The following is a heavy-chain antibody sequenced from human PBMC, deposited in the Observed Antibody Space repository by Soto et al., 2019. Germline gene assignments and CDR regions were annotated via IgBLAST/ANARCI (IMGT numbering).Heavy chain of an antibody. D-gene: IGHD2-15*01. V-gene: IGHV4-4*02. CDR1: GGSISGANF. CDR2: IHLSGKT. Sequence: QVHLQESGPGLVQPSGTMSLTCAVSGGSISGANFWSWVRQPPGKGLEWIGEIHLSGKTSYNPSLQSRVTISLDQSQNQMSLTLTSVTAADTAVYYCARELFGGYSPAGYCGQGTLVTVSS. CDR3: ARELFGGYSPAGY. J-gene: IGHJ4*02.